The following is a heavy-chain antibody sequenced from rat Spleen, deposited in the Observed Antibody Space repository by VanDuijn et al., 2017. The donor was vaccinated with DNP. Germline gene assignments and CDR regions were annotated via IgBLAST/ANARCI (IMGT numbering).Heavy chain of an antibody. V-gene: IGHV5-7*01. Sequence: EVQLVDSGGGLVQPGRSLKLSCAASGFTFSDYNMAWVRQAPKKGLEWVATISYDGRSTYYRDSVKGRFTISRDNAKSTLYLQMDSLRSEDMATYYCARWGYTTNYYYDGSYPFFWGPGTMVTVSS. CDR1: GFTFSDYN. D-gene: IGHD1-12*02. J-gene: IGHJ1*01. CDR3: ARWGYTTNYYYDGSYPFF. CDR2: ISYDGRST.